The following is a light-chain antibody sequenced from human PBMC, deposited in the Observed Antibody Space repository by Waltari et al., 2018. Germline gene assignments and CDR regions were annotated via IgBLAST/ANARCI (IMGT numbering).Light chain of an antibody. Sequence: DIQMTQSPSTLSASVGDRVTITCRASQSISGWLAWYQHKQGKAPKLLIYKASGLESGVPSRFSGSGSGTEFTLTISSLQPDDFATFYCQQHNTYPLTFGGGTKVEIK. CDR3: QQHNTYPLT. V-gene: IGKV1-5*03. CDR1: QSISGW. J-gene: IGKJ4*01. CDR2: KAS.